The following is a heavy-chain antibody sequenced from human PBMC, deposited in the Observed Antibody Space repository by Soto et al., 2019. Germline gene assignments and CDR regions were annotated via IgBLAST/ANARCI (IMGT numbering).Heavy chain of an antibody. J-gene: IGHJ4*01. V-gene: IGHV4-59*12. D-gene: IGHD4-17*01. CDR2: IYYSDSI. CDR1: GGSIGSYY. Sequence: SETLSLTCTVSGGSIGSYYWSWIRQPPGKGLEWIGCIYYSDSINYNPSLKSRVIISVDTSKNQFSLRLSSVTAAATAVYYCASLYGDYGAYWGHGTLVTVS. CDR3: ASLYGDYGAY.